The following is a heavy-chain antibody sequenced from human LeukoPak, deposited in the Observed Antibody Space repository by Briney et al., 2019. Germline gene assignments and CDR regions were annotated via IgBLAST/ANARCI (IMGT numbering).Heavy chain of an antibody. V-gene: IGHV4-31*03. Sequence: SQTLSLTCTVSGGSISSGGYYWSWIRQHPGKGLEWIGYIYYSGSTYYNPSFKSRVTISVDTSKNQFSLKLSSVTAADTAVYYCARGVVVAATLDYWGQGTLVTVSS. D-gene: IGHD2-15*01. J-gene: IGHJ4*02. CDR1: GGSISSGGYY. CDR3: ARGVVVAATLDY. CDR2: IYYSGST.